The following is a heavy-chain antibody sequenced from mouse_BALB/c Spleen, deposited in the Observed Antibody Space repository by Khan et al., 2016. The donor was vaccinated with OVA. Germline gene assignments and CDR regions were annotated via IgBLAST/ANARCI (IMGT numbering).Heavy chain of an antibody. D-gene: IGHD1-1*02. J-gene: IGHJ1*01. Sequence: QVQLQQSGPDLVKPGASVMMSCKASGYTFSDYFLSWVKQRTGQGLEWIGEIFPGSNTTYYNEKFRGKATLTADKSSNTVFMYLSSLTSEDSAVYFCARKIVNYGGVYWYFDVWGAGTTVTVSS. CDR2: IFPGSNTT. CDR3: ARKIVNYGGVYWYFDV. CDR1: GYTFSDYF. V-gene: IGHV1-77*01.